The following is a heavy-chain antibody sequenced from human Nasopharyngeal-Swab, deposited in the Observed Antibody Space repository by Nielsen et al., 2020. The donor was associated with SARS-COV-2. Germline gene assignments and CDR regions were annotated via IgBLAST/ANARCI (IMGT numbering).Heavy chain of an antibody. V-gene: IGHV4-59*08. Sequence: SETLSLTCTVFGGSISSYYWSWIRQPPGKGLEWIGYIYYSGSTNYNPSLKSRVTISVDTSKNQFSLKLSSVTAADTAVYYCARQLDYYDSSGYYLRYFDYWGQGTLVTVSS. CDR3: ARQLDYYDSSGYYLRYFDY. D-gene: IGHD3-22*01. CDR2: IYYSGST. J-gene: IGHJ4*02. CDR1: GGSISSYY.